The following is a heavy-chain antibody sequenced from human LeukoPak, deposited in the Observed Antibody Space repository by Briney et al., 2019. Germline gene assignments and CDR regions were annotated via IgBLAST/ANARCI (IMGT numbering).Heavy chain of an antibody. D-gene: IGHD3-10*01. V-gene: IGHV3-23*01. J-gene: IGHJ4*02. Sequence: PGGSLRLSCVASGFTFSGYAMSWVRQAPGKGLEWVSSISGSGASTYYADSVKGRFTSSRDNSMNTLYLQVNNLRAEDTAVYYCAKESRYYYGSGSFSSQFDYWGQGNLVTVSS. CDR1: GFTFSGYA. CDR2: ISGSGAST. CDR3: AKESRYYYGSGSFSSQFDY.